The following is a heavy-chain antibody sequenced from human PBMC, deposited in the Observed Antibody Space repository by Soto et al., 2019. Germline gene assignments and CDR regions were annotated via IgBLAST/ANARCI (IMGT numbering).Heavy chain of an antibody. Sequence: SQTLSLTCAISGDSVSSNSAAWNWIRQSPSRGLEWLGRTYYRSKWYNDYAVSVKSRITINPDTSKNQFSLQLNSVTPEDTAVYYCARDQGIAAEDYYYYYGMDVWGQGTTVTVYS. CDR3: ARDQGIAAEDYYYYYGMDV. J-gene: IGHJ6*02. D-gene: IGHD6-13*01. CDR2: TYYRSKWYN. V-gene: IGHV6-1*01. CDR1: GDSVSSNSAA.